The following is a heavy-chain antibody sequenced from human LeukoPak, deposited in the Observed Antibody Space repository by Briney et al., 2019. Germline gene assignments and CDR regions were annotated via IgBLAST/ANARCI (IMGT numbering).Heavy chain of an antibody. Sequence: SETLSLTCTVSGGSVSSGSYYWSWIRQPPGKGLEWIGYIYYSGSTNYNPSLKSRVTISVDTSKNQFSLKLSSVTAADTAVYYCALGIIDYYYGMDVWGQGTTVTVSS. D-gene: IGHD7-27*01. V-gene: IGHV4-61*01. CDR2: IYYSGST. J-gene: IGHJ6*02. CDR3: ALGIIDYYYGMDV. CDR1: GGSVSSGSYY.